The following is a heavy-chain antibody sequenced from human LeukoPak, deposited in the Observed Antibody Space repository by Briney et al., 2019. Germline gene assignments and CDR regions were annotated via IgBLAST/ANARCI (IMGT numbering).Heavy chain of an antibody. J-gene: IGHJ4*02. CDR3: AASPDYYDSSGYSYYFDY. D-gene: IGHD3-22*01. CDR2: IVVGSGNT. V-gene: IGHV1-58*01. CDR1: GCTFTSSA. Sequence: SVKVSFKASGCTFTSSALQWVRQARGQRREWIGWIVVGSGNTNYAQKFQERVTITRDMSTSTAYMALSSLRSEDTAVYYCAASPDYYDSSGYSYYFDYWGQGTLVTVSS.